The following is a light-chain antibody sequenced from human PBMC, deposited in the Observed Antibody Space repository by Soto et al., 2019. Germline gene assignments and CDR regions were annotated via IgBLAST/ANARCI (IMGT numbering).Light chain of an antibody. V-gene: IGLV4-60*02. CDR2: LDRSGSY. J-gene: IGLJ3*02. CDR3: DPWYRNTQKV. Sequence: QLVLTQSSSASASLGSSVKLTCILSSGHSTYIIAWHQQQPGKAPRFLMTLDRSGSYNRGSGVPDRVSGSSAGADRYLTISTLQFEDEGEYDFDPWYRNTQKVFGGGTPQTL. CDR1: SGHSTYI.